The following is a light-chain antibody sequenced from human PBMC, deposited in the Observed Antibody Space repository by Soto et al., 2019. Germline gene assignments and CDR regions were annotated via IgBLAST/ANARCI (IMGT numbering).Light chain of an antibody. CDR3: SSYTSTSTRV. J-gene: IGLJ1*01. V-gene: IGLV2-14*01. CDR1: SSDVGGYKY. Sequence: QSALTQPASVSGSPGQPITISCTGTSSDVGGYKYVSWYQQYPGKAPKLMIYEVSNRPSGVSYRFSGSKSGNTASLTISGLQAEYEADYYCSSYTSTSTRVFGTGTKVTVL. CDR2: EVS.